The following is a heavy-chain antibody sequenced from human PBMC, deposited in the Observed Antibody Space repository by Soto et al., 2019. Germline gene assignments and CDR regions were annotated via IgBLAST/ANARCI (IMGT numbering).Heavy chain of an antibody. CDR2: IYHSGST. CDR3: ARDFDYGGNSVAFDI. CDR1: GGSISSGGYS. D-gene: IGHD4-17*01. J-gene: IGHJ3*02. V-gene: IGHV4-30-2*01. Sequence: QLQLQESGSGLVKPSQTLSLTCAVSGGSISSGGYSWSWIRQPPGKGLEWIGYIYHSGSTYYNPSLKSRVTISVDRSKNQFSLKLSSVTAADTAVYYCARDFDYGGNSVAFDIWGQGTMVTVSS.